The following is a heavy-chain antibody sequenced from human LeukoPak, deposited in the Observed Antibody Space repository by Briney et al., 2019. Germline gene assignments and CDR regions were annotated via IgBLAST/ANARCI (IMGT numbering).Heavy chain of an antibody. CDR2: IYYSGST. J-gene: IGHJ4*02. Sequence: SETLSLTCTVSGGSISSSSYYWGWIRQPPGKGLEWIGSIYYSGSTYYNPSLKSRVTISVDTSKNQFSLKLSSVTAADTAVYYCARPYDTSGYYPFDYWGQGTLVTVSS. D-gene: IGHD3-22*01. CDR3: ARPYDTSGYYPFDY. V-gene: IGHV4-39*01. CDR1: GGSISSSSYY.